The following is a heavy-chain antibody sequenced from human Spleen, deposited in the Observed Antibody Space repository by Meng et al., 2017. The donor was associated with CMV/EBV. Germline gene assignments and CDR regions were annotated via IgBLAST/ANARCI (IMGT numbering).Heavy chain of an antibody. CDR2: ISGSGGST. V-gene: IGHV3-23*01. J-gene: IGHJ4*02. CDR1: GFTFSTYW. Sequence: GESLKISCAASGFTFSTYWMSWVRQAPGKGLEWVSAISGSGGSTYYADSVKGRFTISRDNSKNTLYLQMNSLRAEDTAVYYCAKVKRGYCSSTSCHGADYWGQGTLVTVSS. CDR3: AKVKRGYCSSTSCHGADY. D-gene: IGHD2-2*01.